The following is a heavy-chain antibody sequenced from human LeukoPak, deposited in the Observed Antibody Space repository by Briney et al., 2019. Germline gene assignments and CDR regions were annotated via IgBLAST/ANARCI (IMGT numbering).Heavy chain of an antibody. V-gene: IGHV4-31*03. Sequence: TLSLTCTVPGGSISSGGYYWSWIRQHPGKGLEWIGYIYYSGSTYYNPSLKSRVTISVDTSKNQFSLKLSSVTAADTAVYYCARVLVSMVRGAFDYWGQGTLVTVSS. CDR2: IYYSGST. J-gene: IGHJ4*02. CDR3: ARVLVSMVRGAFDY. D-gene: IGHD3-10*01. CDR1: GGSISSGGYY.